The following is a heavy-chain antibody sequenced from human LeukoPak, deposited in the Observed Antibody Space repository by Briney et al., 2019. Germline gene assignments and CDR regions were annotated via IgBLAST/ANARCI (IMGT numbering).Heavy chain of an antibody. CDR2: IYHSGST. V-gene: IGHV4-38-2*02. D-gene: IGHD2-2*01. CDR1: GYSISSGYY. J-gene: IGHJ4*02. Sequence: PSETLSLTCTVSGYSISSGYYWGWIRQPPGRGLEWIGTIYHSGSTYYNPSLKSRVTISVDTSKNQFSLKLTSVTAADTAVYYCARVRGYCSSTICYRYYFDYWGQGTLVTVSS. CDR3: ARVRGYCSSTICYRYYFDY.